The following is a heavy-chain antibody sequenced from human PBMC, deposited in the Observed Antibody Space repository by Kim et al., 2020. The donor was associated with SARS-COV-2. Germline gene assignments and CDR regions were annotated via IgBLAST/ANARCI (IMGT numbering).Heavy chain of an antibody. CDR3: ARLPGSKVAALDY. D-gene: IGHD6-6*01. V-gene: IGHV4-39*01. Sequence: YTPALKSRVTISVDTSKNQFSLKLSSVTAADTAVYYCARLPGSKVAALDYWGQGTLVTVSS. J-gene: IGHJ4*02.